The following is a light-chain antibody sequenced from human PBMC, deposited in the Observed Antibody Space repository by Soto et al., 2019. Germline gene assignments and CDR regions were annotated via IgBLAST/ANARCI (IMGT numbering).Light chain of an antibody. CDR1: SSKIGSNT. Sequence: QSVLTQPPSASGTPGQRVTISCSGSSSKIGSNTVNWYQQLPGTAPKLLIYSNNQRPSGVPDRFSGSKSGTSASRAISGLQSEDEADYYCATWDDSLNGPVFGGGTQLTGL. CDR2: SNN. CDR3: ATWDDSLNGPV. J-gene: IGLJ7*01. V-gene: IGLV1-44*01.